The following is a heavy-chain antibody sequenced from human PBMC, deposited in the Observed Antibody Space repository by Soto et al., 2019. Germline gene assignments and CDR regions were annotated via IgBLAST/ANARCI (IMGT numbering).Heavy chain of an antibody. CDR3: ARVPTGRYGVWNY. CDR1: GFTFSSYW. CDR2: INPDGTTT. D-gene: IGHD3-16*01. V-gene: IGHV3-74*01. J-gene: IGHJ4*02. Sequence: EVQLVESGGGLVQPGGSLRISCAASGFTFSSYWMHWVRQAPGKGLVWVSRINPDGTTTTYADSVKGRFTISRENAKNTLYLQMNSLRGDDTAVYYCARVPTGRYGVWNYWGQGTLVTVSS.